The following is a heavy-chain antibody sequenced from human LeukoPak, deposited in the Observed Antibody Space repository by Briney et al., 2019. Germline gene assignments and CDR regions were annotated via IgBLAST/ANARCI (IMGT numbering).Heavy chain of an antibody. CDR2: IYPGDSDT. CDR3: ARHPAMAYCGGDCYFTAFDI. J-gene: IGHJ3*02. D-gene: IGHD2-21*02. V-gene: IGHV5-51*01. CDR1: GYSFNTYW. Sequence: GESLKISCKGSGYSFNTYWIGWVRQMPGKGLEWMGIIYPGDSDTRYSPSFQGQVTISADKSISTAYLQWSSLKASDTAMYYCARHPAMAYCGGDCYFTAFDIWGQGTMVTVSS.